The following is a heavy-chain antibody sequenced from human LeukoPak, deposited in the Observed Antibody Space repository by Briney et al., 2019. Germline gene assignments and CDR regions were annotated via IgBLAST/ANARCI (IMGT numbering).Heavy chain of an antibody. J-gene: IGHJ4*02. Sequence: GGSLRLSCAASGFNFDNYAIHWVRQASGKGLEWVSGISWNGAYIGYADSVKGRFTISRDNAENSLSLQMNSLRSEDTALYYCVKDYGYNWNDDDNYFDYWGQGTLVTVSS. CDR1: GFNFDNYA. CDR3: VKDYGYNWNDDDNYFDY. D-gene: IGHD1-20*01. V-gene: IGHV3-9*01. CDR2: ISWNGAYI.